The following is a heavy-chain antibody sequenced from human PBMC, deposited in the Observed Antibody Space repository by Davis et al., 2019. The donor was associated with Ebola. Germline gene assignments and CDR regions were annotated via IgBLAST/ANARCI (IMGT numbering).Heavy chain of an antibody. CDR3: ARFERDYGDYYFDY. Sequence: MPSETLSLTCTVSGVSVSSYYWSWIRLPPGKGLEWIGYISDIGSTKYTPSLKSRVTISVDTSKNQFSLKLSSVTAADTAVYYCARFERDYGDYYFDYWGQGTLVTVSS. CDR2: ISDIGST. J-gene: IGHJ4*02. V-gene: IGHV4-59*02. D-gene: IGHD4-17*01. CDR1: GVSVSSYY.